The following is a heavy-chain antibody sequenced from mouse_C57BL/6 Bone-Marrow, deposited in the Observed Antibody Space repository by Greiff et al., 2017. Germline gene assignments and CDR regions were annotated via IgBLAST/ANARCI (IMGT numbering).Heavy chain of an antibody. V-gene: IGHV5-9*01. CDR1: GFTFSSYT. CDR3: ARQGIITTVVDFDY. D-gene: IGHD1-1*01. J-gene: IGHJ2*01. CDR2: ISGGGGNT. Sequence: EVQLVESGGGLVKPGGSLKLSCAASGFTFSSYTMSWVRQTPEQRLEWVATISGGGGNTYYPDSVKGRFTISRDNAKNTLYLQMSSLRSEDSALYYCARQGIITTVVDFDYWGQGTTLTVSS.